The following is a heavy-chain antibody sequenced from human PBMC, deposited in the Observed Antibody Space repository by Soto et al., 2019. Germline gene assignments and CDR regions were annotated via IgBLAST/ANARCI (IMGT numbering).Heavy chain of an antibody. V-gene: IGHV4-39*01. Sequence: SETLSLTCTVSGDHISSSSNYWRWIREPPGKWPESIRFNNYSGCTYYNPSLEGRVNISVDTAKNRSSLKLSSVTAADTAVYYCARQPGGRTGTTGEDDYYYGMDVWGQGTTVT. CDR3: ARQPGGRTGTTGEDDYYYGMDV. J-gene: IGHJ6*02. CDR1: GDHISSSSNY. D-gene: IGHD1-1*01. CDR2: NNYSGCT.